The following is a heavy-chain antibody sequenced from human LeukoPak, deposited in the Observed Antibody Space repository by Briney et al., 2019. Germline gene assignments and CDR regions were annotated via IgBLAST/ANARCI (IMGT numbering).Heavy chain of an antibody. CDR2: ICTSGST. CDR1: GCSISSYY. Sequence: SETLSLSCTASGCSISSYYLSWIRQPAGKGLEWIGRICTSGSTYYNTSLKIGVIMSVDTLKSQVSVKLSSVTAADTAVYYCARARVRLRKYYYYYGMDVWGQGNTVIVSS. CDR3: ARARVRLRKYYYYYGMDV. J-gene: IGHJ6*02. V-gene: IGHV4-4*07. D-gene: IGHD4-17*01.